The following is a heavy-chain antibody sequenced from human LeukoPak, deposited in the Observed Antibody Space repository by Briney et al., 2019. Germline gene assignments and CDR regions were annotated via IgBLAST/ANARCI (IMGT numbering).Heavy chain of an antibody. V-gene: IGHV4-30-2*01. CDR3: ARVSASGGSWGNFDY. CDR2: IHHSGST. J-gene: IGHJ4*02. Sequence: SQTLSLTCAVSGGSISSGGYSWSWIRQPPGKGLEWIGYIHHSGSTYYNPSLKSRVTISVDRSKNQFSLKLSSVTAADTAVYYCARVSASGGSWGNFDYWGQGTLVTVSS. CDR1: GGSISSGGYS. D-gene: IGHD2-15*01.